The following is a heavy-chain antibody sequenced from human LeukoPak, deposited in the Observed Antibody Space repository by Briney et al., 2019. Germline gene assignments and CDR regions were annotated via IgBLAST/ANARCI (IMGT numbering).Heavy chain of an antibody. D-gene: IGHD3-10*02. CDR3: ARAVFEELSGMDV. CDR2: IIPIFGTA. V-gene: IGHV1-69*13. CDR1: GGTFSSYA. Sequence: GASVKVSCKASGGTFSSYAISWVRQAPGQGLEWMGGIIPIFGTANYAQKFRGRVTITADESTSTAYMELSSLRSEDTAVYYCARAVFEELSGMDVWGQGTTVTVSS. J-gene: IGHJ6*02.